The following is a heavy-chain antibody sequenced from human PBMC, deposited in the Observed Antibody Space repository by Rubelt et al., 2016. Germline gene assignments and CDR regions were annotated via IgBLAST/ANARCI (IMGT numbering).Heavy chain of an antibody. CDR3: AREVPFYYYDSSGPGDY. V-gene: IGHV3-30*04. J-gene: IGHJ4*02. CDR2: ISYDGSNK. Sequence: QVQLVESGGGVVQPGRSLRLSCAASGFTFSSYAMHWVRQAPGKGLEWVEVISYDGSNKYYAASVKVRFTISRDNSKNTLYLQMNSLIAEDTAVYYCAREVPFYYYDSSGPGDYWGQGTLVTVSS. CDR1: GFTFSSYA. D-gene: IGHD3-22*01.